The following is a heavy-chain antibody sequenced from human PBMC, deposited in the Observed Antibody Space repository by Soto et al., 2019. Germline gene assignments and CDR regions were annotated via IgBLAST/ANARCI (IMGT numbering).Heavy chain of an antibody. V-gene: IGHV1-18*01. CDR3: ARDSYYGSGSYSPEFDP. CDR1: GYTFTSYG. D-gene: IGHD3-10*01. Sequence: GASVKVSCKDSGYTFTSYGSRWVRQAPGQGLEWMGWISAYNGNTNYAQKLQGRVTMTTDTSTSTAYMELRSLRSDDTAVYYCARDSYYGSGSYSPEFDPWGQGTLVTVSS. CDR2: ISAYNGNT. J-gene: IGHJ5*02.